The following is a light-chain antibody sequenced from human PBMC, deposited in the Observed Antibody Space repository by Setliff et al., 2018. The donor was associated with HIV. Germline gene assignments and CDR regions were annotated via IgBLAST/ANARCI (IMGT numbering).Light chain of an antibody. CDR1: SSDVGGYNY. CDR3: SSYTTSATYV. V-gene: IGLV2-14*01. Sequence: QSALTQAASVSGSPGQSITISCTGSSSDVGGYNYVSWYQQHPGKAPKLMIYEVRNRPSGVSNRFSGSKSGNTASLTISGLQAEDEADYYCSSYTTSATYVFGTGTKATVL. CDR2: EVR. J-gene: IGLJ1*01.